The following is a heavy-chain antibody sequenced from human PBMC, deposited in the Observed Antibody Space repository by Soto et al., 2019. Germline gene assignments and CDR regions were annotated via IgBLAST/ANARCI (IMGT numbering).Heavy chain of an antibody. Sequence: ASVKVSCKASGYTFTNHGISWVRQAPGQGLEWLGWISGHNGNTKYAQRLKGRVTMTADTSTSTAYMELRSLRSDDTAVYYCARDLYPLAYYFDFWGQGTLVTAS. CDR2: ISGHNGNT. J-gene: IGHJ4*02. V-gene: IGHV1-18*04. D-gene: IGHD2-8*01. CDR3: ARDLYPLAYYFDF. CDR1: GYTFTNHG.